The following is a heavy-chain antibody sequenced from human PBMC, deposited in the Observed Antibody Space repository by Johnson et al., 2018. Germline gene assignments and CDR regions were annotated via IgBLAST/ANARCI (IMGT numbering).Heavy chain of an antibody. CDR3: TAWSYDSSGIDV. Sequence: VQLVESGGGLVQPGRSLRLSCAASRFTFDDYAMHWVRQAPGRGLEWVSGISWNGGSIGYADSVKGRFTISRDNAKTSLYLEMNSLRFEDTGFYYCTAWSYDSSGIDVWGLGTTVTVSS. V-gene: IGHV3-9*01. CDR1: RFTFDDYA. J-gene: IGHJ6*02. CDR2: ISWNGGSI. D-gene: IGHD3-22*01.